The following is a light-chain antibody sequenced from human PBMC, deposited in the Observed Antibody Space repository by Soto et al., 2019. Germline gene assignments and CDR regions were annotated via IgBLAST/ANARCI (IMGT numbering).Light chain of an antibody. CDR1: QSVSSSY. Sequence: EIVLTQSPGTLSLSPGERATLSCRASQSVSSSYLGWYQQKPGQAPRLLIYGASNRATGIPDRFSASGSGTDFTLTISRLEPEDFAVYYCQQYGSSPPYTFGQGTKLEIK. CDR2: GAS. V-gene: IGKV3-20*01. CDR3: QQYGSSPPYT. J-gene: IGKJ2*01.